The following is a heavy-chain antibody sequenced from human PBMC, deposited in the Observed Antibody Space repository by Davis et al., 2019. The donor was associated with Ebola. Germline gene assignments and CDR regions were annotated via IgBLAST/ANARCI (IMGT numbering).Heavy chain of an antibody. CDR3: ARGHTYGRWDDRFDP. V-gene: IGHV1-2*06. D-gene: IGHD5-18*01. CDR2: INPNFGGT. CDR1: GYTFAAHY. J-gene: IGHJ5*02. Sequence: ASVKVSCMASGYTFAAHYIHWVRQAPGQGFEWVGRINPNFGGTIYAQKFQGRVTMTIDTSINTAYMELDRLKSDDTALYYCARGHTYGRWDDRFDPWGQGTLVTVSS.